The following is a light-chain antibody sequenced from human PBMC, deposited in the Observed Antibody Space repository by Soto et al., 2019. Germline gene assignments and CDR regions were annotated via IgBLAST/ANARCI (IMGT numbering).Light chain of an antibody. CDR3: IQSIELRPIT. V-gene: IGKV2D-29*02. J-gene: IGKJ5*01. Sequence: DIVMPQTPLSLYVTPGQPASISCKSSQSLLHSDGKTYFYWYQQKQGQSPQLLIYDVSKRFSGVPDRFSGSGSGTDFALKISRVEAEDVEVYYCIQSIELRPITFGQVTRLEIK. CDR1: QSLLHSDGKTY. CDR2: DVS.